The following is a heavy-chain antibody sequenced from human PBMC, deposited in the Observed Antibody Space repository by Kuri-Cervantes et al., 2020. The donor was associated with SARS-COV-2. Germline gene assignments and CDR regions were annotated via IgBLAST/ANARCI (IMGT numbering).Heavy chain of an antibody. J-gene: IGHJ3*02. CDR1: GYTFTTYA. CDR2: ISAYNGNT. V-gene: IGHV1-18*01. CDR3: ARGGVRYCSSTSCYSFWAFDI. Sequence: ASVKVSCKTSGYTFTTYAIIWVRQAPGQGLEWMGWISAYNGNTHYAQKFQDRITMTTDIPTSTAYMELTSLRSDDTAVYYCARGGVRYCSSTSCYSFWAFDIWGQGTMVTVSS. D-gene: IGHD2-2*02.